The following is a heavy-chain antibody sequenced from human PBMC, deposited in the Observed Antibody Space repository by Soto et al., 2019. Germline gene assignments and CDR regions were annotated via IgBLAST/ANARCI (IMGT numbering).Heavy chain of an antibody. Sequence: GGSLRLSCAASGFTFSSYAMSWVRQAPGKGLEWVSAISGSGGSTYYADSVKGRFTISRDNSKNTLYLQMNNLRAEDTAVYYCAKDPRDDCSSTSRYPIFDYWGQGTLVTVSS. CDR1: GFTFSSYA. V-gene: IGHV3-23*01. CDR3: AKDPRDDCSSTSRYPIFDY. D-gene: IGHD2-2*01. J-gene: IGHJ4*02. CDR2: ISGSGGST.